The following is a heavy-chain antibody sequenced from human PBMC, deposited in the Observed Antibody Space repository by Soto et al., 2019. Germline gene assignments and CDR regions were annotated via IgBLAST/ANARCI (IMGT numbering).Heavy chain of an antibody. CDR3: ARPPPRDYVYSYFAY. J-gene: IGHJ4*01. Sequence: SDTLSLTCTVSGGSISIYYWSWIRQPPGKGLEWIGYIYYSGSTNYNPSLKSRVTISVDTSKNQFSLKLNSVTAADTAVYYCARPPPRDYVYSYFAYWGHETLPTVSS. CDR1: GGSISIYY. V-gene: IGHV4-59*01. D-gene: IGHD5-12*01. CDR2: IYYSGST.